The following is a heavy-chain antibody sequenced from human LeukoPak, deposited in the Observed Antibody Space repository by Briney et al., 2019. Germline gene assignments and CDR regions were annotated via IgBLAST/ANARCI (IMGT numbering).Heavy chain of an antibody. D-gene: IGHD4-17*01. J-gene: IGHJ6*04. Sequence: SETLSLTCAVYGGSFRGYYWSWIRQPPGKGLEWIGEINHSGSTNYNPSLKSRVTISVDTSKNQFSLKLSSVTAADTAVYYCARRTTVTTGNYYGMDVWGKGTTVTVSS. CDR1: GGSFRGYY. CDR3: ARRTTVTTGNYYGMDV. CDR2: INHSGST. V-gene: IGHV4-34*01.